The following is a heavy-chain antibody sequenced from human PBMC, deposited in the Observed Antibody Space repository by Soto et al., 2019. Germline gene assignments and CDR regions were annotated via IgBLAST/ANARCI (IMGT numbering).Heavy chain of an antibody. D-gene: IGHD3-10*01. CDR2: IWYDGSNQ. Sequence: GGSLRLSCAPSGFTFSTYGMHWVRQAPGKGLEWVAVIWYDGSNQYYADSVKGRFTISRDNSKNVLYLQMNSLRAEDTAVYYCARDLGAFNYGSAYFDYWGQGTPVTVS. CDR1: GFTFSTYG. V-gene: IGHV3-33*01. CDR3: ARDLGAFNYGSAYFDY. J-gene: IGHJ4*02.